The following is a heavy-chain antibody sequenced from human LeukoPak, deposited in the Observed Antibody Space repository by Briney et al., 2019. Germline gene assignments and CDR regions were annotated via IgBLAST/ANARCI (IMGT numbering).Heavy chain of an antibody. J-gene: IGHJ4*02. CDR2: ISSSSSYI. CDR3: ARGDGYNLEYYFDY. Sequence: GGSLRLSCAASGFIFSSYSMNWVRQAPGKGLEWVSSISSSSSYIYYADSVKGRFTISRDNAKNSLYLQMNSLRAEDTAVYYCARGDGYNLEYYFDYWGQGTLVTVSS. D-gene: IGHD5-24*01. V-gene: IGHV3-21*01. CDR1: GFIFSSYS.